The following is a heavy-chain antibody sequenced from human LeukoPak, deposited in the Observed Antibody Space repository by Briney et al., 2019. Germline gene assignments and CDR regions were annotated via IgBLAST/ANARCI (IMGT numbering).Heavy chain of an antibody. J-gene: IGHJ4*02. V-gene: IGHV1-8*02. CDR2: MNPSTGNT. Sequence: ASVKVSCKASGGTFSSYAISWVRQATGQGLEWMGWMNPSTGNTGYAQKFQGRVTMTRDTSTSTAYMELSSLKSEDTAVYYCARLSETPAFYPGGRYLYLAYWGQGAQVTVSS. CDR3: ARLSETPAFYPGGRYLYLAY. D-gene: IGHD2-8*02. CDR1: GGTFSSYA.